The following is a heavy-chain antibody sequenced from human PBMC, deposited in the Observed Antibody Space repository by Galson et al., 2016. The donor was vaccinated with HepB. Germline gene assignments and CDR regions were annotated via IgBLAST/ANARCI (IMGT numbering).Heavy chain of an antibody. CDR3: ARSSAYDYVWGGYRYRGWFDP. D-gene: IGHD3-16*02. CDR1: GGSISSSSYY. CDR2: IYYSGST. V-gene: IGHV4-39*01. Sequence: ETLSLTCTVSGGSISSSSYYWGWIRQPPGQGLEWIGSIYYSGSTYYNPSLKSRVTISVDTSKNQFSLKLSSVTAADTAVYHCARSSAYDYVWGGYRYRGWFDPWGQGTLVTVSS. J-gene: IGHJ5*02.